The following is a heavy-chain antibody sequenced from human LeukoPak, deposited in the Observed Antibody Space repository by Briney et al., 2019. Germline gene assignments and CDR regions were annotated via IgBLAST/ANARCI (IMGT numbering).Heavy chain of an antibody. Sequence: GGSLRLSCAASGFTFSSYAMHWVRQAPGKGLEWVAVISYDGSNKYYADSVKGRFTISRDNSKNTLYLQMNSLRAEDTAVYYCARDLVRGVRTIHYWGQGTLVTVSS. CDR1: GFTFSSYA. V-gene: IGHV3-30-3*01. CDR2: ISYDGSNK. J-gene: IGHJ4*02. D-gene: IGHD3-10*01. CDR3: ARDLVRGVRTIHY.